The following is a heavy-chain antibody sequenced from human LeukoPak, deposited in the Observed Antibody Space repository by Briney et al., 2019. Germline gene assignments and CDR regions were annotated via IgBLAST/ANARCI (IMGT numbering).Heavy chain of an antibody. D-gene: IGHD4-17*01. CDR2: FDPEDGET. J-gene: IGHJ4*02. CDR1: GYTLTELS. V-gene: IGHV1-24*01. Sequence: ASVKVSCKVSGYTLTELSMHWVRQAPGKGPEWMGGFDPEDGETIYAQKFQGRVTMTEDTSTDTAYMELSSLRSEDTAVYYCATDSDYGDYKELWGQGTLVTVSS. CDR3: ATDSDYGDYKEL.